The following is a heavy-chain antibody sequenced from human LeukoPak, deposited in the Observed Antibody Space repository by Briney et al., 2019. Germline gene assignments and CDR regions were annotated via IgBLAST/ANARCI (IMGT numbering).Heavy chain of an antibody. Sequence: ASVKVSCKASGRTFSSYTISWVRQAPGQGLEWMGRIIPILGIANYAQKFQGRVTITADKSTSTAYMELSSLRSEDTAVYYCAREEDYYGSGSSFDYWGQGTLVTVSS. D-gene: IGHD3-10*01. CDR1: GRTFSSYT. CDR3: AREEDYYGSGSSFDY. V-gene: IGHV1-69*04. CDR2: IIPILGIA. J-gene: IGHJ4*02.